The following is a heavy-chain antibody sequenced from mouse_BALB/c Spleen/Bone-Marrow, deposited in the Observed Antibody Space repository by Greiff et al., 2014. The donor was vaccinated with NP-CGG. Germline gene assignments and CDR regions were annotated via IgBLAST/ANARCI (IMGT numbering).Heavy chain of an antibody. CDR3: ARFGRYYFDY. V-gene: IGHV1-54*01. CDR1: RYAFTNYL. Sequence: LVESGAELVRPGTAVNASCKASRYAFTNYLIEWVKQRPGQGLEWIGVINPGSGGANYNEKFKGKATLTADKSSSTAYMQLSSLTSDDSAVYFCARFGRYYFDYWGQGTTLTVSS. J-gene: IGHJ2*01. CDR2: INPGSGGA.